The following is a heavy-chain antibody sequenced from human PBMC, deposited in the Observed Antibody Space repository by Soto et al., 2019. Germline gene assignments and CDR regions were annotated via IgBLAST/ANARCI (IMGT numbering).Heavy chain of an antibody. V-gene: IGHV1-58*01. D-gene: IGHD3-22*01. Sequence: GASVKVSCKASGFTFTSSAVQWVRQARGQRLEWIGWIVVGSGNTNYAQKFQERVTITRDMSTSTAYMELSSLRSEDTAVYYCAAWKTMIVVDNWFDPWGQGTPVTVSS. CDR1: GFTFTSSA. CDR2: IVVGSGNT. CDR3: AAWKTMIVVDNWFDP. J-gene: IGHJ5*02.